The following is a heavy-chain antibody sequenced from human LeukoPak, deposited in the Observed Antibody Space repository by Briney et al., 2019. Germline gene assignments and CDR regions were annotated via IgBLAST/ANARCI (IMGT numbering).Heavy chain of an antibody. CDR2: IMWDGVTR. J-gene: IGHJ6*02. V-gene: IGHV3-9*01. Sequence: GGSLRLSCAASGFTFDEHAMRWVRQAPGKGLEWVAGIMWDGVTRGYADSVKGRFTISIDSAKNSLSLQMNSLRVEDTAFYYCTKDITPGGADVWGQGTTVIVSS. CDR1: GFTFDEHA. D-gene: IGHD1-26*01. CDR3: TKDITPGGADV.